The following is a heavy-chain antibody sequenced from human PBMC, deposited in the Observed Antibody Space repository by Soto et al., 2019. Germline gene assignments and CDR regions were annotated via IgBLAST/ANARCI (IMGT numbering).Heavy chain of an antibody. D-gene: IGHD3-10*01. Sequence: SETLSLTCTVSGGSISSYYWSWIRQPPGKGLEWIGYIYYSGSTNYNPSLKSRVTISVDTSKNQFSLKLSSVTAADTAVYYCARELFGRSVWFDPWGQEPWSPS. CDR2: IYYSGST. V-gene: IGHV4-59*01. CDR1: GGSISSYY. J-gene: IGHJ5*02. CDR3: ARELFGRSVWFDP.